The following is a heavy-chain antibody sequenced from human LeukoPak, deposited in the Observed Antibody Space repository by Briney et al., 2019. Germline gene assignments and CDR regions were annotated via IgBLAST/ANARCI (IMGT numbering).Heavy chain of an antibody. CDR3: ARGEYSYGYDY. V-gene: IGHV1-2*02. J-gene: IGHJ4*02. CDR2: INPNGGGT. D-gene: IGHD5-18*01. Sequence: ASVRVSCKASGYTFTDYYIHWVRQAPGQGLEWMGWINPNGGGTKYVQKFQGRVTLTRDTSISTAYMELSRLRSDDTAVYYCARGEYSYGYDYWGQGTPVTVS. CDR1: GYTFTDYY.